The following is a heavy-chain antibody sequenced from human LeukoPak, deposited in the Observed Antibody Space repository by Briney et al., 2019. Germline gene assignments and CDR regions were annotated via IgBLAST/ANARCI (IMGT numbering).Heavy chain of an antibody. Sequence: SETLSLXCAVYGGSFSGYYWSWIRQPPGKELEWIGEINHSGSTNYNPSLKSRVTISVDTSKNQFSLMLSSVTAADTAVYYCARGPARDDIVVVPAATRRFDYWGQGTLVTVSS. J-gene: IGHJ4*02. V-gene: IGHV4-34*01. D-gene: IGHD2-2*01. CDR3: ARGPARDDIVVVPAATRRFDY. CDR2: INHSGST. CDR1: GGSFSGYY.